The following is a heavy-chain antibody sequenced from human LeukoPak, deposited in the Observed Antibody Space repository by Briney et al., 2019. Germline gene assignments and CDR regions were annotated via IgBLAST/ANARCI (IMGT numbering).Heavy chain of an antibody. D-gene: IGHD1-26*01. CDR3: ARDLGSYYPFDY. CDR2: ISSSSYI. V-gene: IGHV3-21*01. CDR1: GFTFSSYS. J-gene: IGHJ4*02. Sequence: GGSLRLSCAASGFTFSSYSMNWVRQAPGKGLEWVSSISSSSYIYYADSVKGRFTISRDNAKNSLYLQMNSLRAEDTAVYYCARDLGSYYPFDYWGQGTLVTVSS.